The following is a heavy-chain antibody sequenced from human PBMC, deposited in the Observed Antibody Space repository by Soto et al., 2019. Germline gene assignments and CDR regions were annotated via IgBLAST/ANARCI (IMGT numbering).Heavy chain of an antibody. D-gene: IGHD2-15*01. V-gene: IGHV3-74*01. CDR2: ISNDGSTT. Sequence: EVKLVESGGGLVQPGGSLRLSCEASGLTFSTDWMHWVRPAPGQGLMWVSHISNDGSTTRYADSVQGRFTISSDNAKNTLYLQMNSLRAEDSAVYYCARTGDYCSAGSCYAYWGQGTLVTVSP. CDR1: GLTFSTDW. J-gene: IGHJ4*02. CDR3: ARTGDYCSAGSCYAY.